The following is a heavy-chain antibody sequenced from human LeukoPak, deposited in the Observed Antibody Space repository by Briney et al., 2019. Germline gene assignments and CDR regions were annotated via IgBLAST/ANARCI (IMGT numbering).Heavy chain of an antibody. CDR2: IYHSGST. Sequence: SQTLSLTCAVSGGSISSGGYFWSWIRQPPGKGLEWIGYIYHSGSTYYNPSLKSRVTISVDRAKNQFSLKLSSVTAADTAVYSCAREGYGGNNHWYFDLWGRGTLVTVSS. V-gene: IGHV4-30-2*01. CDR1: GGSISSGGYF. D-gene: IGHD4-17*01. CDR3: AREGYGGNNHWYFDL. J-gene: IGHJ2*01.